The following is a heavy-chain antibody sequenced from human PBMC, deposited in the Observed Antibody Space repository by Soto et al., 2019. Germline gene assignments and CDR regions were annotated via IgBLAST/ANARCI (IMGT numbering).Heavy chain of an antibody. J-gene: IGHJ6*01. D-gene: IGHD5-12*01. V-gene: IGHV1-18*01. Sequence: QVQLVQSGDEVRKPGSSVKVSCKASGYIFVNYGIAWVRQAPGQGLEWMGWIIPYSGNTHYASKVQGRLTMTTDTPTSPAYMDLGSLTSDDTAVYYCAMVDKYVTPTPQDVWGAGTTVTVS. CDR3: AMVDKYVTPTPQDV. CDR1: GYIFVNYG. CDR2: IIPYSGNT.